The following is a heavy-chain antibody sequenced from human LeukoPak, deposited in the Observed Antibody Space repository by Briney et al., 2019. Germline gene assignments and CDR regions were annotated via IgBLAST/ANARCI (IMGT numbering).Heavy chain of an antibody. Sequence: SQTLSLTCTVSGGSIRSDDYYWSWIRQRPGNGLEWIGYIHHSGITHYNPSLKSRVAISVDTSKNQFSLNLSSVTAADTAVYYCARQPEFSRSSNDDWGQGTLVTVSS. CDR2: IHHSGIT. V-gene: IGHV4-30-4*01. CDR1: GGSIRSDDYY. J-gene: IGHJ4*02. CDR3: ARQPEFSRSSNDD. D-gene: IGHD6-6*01.